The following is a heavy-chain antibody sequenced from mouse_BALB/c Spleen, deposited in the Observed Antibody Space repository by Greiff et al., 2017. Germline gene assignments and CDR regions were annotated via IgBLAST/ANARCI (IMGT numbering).Heavy chain of an antibody. CDR3: ALGDLFDY. D-gene: IGHD3-3*01. CDR2: IDPANGNT. J-gene: IGHJ2*01. Sequence: EVHLVESGAELVKPGASVKLSCTASGFNIKDTYMHWVKQRPEQGLEWIGRIDPANGNTKYDPKFQGKATITADTSSNTAYLQLSSLTSEDTAVYYCALGDLFDYWGQGTTLTVSS. CDR1: GFNIKDTY. V-gene: IGHV14-3*02.